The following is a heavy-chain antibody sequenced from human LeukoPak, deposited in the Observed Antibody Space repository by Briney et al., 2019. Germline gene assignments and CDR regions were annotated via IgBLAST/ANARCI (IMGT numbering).Heavy chain of an antibody. CDR3: AGDDGEYYYGMGV. V-gene: IGHV3-33*01. Sequence: PGGSLRLSCAASGFTFSSYGTHWVRQAPGQGLEWVAVIWYDGSNKYYADSVKGRFTISRDNSKNTLYLQMNSLRAEDTAVYYCAGDDGEYYYGMGVWGQGATVT. CDR2: IWYDGSNK. CDR1: GFTFSSYG. D-gene: IGHD4-17*01. J-gene: IGHJ6*02.